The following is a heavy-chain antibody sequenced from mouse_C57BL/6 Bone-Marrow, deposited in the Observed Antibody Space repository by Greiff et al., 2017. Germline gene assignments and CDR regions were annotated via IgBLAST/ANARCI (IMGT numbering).Heavy chain of an antibody. CDR3: ARTGPTVVATDY. Sequence: QVQLQQPGAELVKPGASVKLSCKASGYTFTSYWMQWVKQRPGQGLEWIGEIAPSDSYTNYNQKFKGKATLTVDTSSSTAYMQLSSLTSEDSAVYYCARTGPTVVATDYWGQGTTLTVSS. D-gene: IGHD1-1*01. CDR1: GYTFTSYW. V-gene: IGHV1-50*01. CDR2: IAPSDSYT. J-gene: IGHJ2*01.